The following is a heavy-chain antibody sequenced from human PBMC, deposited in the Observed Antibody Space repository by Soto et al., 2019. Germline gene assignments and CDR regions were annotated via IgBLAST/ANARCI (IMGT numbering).Heavy chain of an antibody. D-gene: IGHD6-19*01. CDR3: ARGRVEDSSGWATYFDY. V-gene: IGHV3-64*01. J-gene: IGHJ4*02. CDR1: GFTFSVYS. CDR2: INTNGVNT. Sequence: EVQLVESGGGLVQPGGSLRLSCAASGFTFSVYSMFWVRQAPGKGLEYVSAINTNGVNTFYAKSVKGIFTISRDNSKNTMYLQMGSLRAEDMAVYYCARGRVEDSSGWATYFDYWGQGTLVTVSS.